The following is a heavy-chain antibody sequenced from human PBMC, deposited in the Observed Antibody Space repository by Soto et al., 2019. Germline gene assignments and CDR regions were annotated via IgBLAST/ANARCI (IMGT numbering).Heavy chain of an antibody. CDR1: GGTFSSYA. J-gene: IGHJ4*02. CDR2: MNPNSGNT. Sequence: ASVKVSCKASGGTFSSYAISWVRQAPGQGLEWMGWMNPNSGNTGYAQKFQGRVTMTRNTSISTAYMELSSLRSEDTAVYYCARLYRGYEPYYFDYWGQGTLVTVSS. D-gene: IGHD5-12*01. CDR3: ARLYRGYEPYYFDY. V-gene: IGHV1-8*02.